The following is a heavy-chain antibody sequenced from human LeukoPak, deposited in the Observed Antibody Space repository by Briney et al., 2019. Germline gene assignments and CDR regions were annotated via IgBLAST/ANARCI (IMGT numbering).Heavy chain of an antibody. CDR1: GFTFSSYW. V-gene: IGHV4-59*06. J-gene: IGHJ4*02. Sequence: GSLRLSCAASGFTFSSYWMSWVRQHPGRGLEWIGQIYHTGTPYYSPSLENRLTISLDRSKNQFSLRLNSVTAADTAVYYCAGGHDSRKVGYWGQGTLVTVSS. D-gene: IGHD3-16*01. CDR2: IYHTGTP. CDR3: AGGHDSRKVGY.